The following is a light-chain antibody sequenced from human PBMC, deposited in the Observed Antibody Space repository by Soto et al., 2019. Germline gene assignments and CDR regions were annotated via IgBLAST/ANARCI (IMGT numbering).Light chain of an antibody. V-gene: IGKV3-11*01. Sequence: IVLTQSPVTLSLSPGERATLSCRASQSIKNYLAWYQQKPGQPPRLLIYDASNRATAIPVRFSGSGSGTDFTLTISSLEPEDSAVYYCQYRGIWPPGATFGGGTKVEIK. CDR1: QSIKNY. J-gene: IGKJ4*01. CDR2: DAS. CDR3: QYRGIWPPGAT.